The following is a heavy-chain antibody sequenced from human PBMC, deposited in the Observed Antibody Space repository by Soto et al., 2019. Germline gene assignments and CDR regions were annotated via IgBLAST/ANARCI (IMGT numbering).Heavy chain of an antibody. CDR1: TSTFSRYG. CDR3: VRGGGGGLFDP. CDR2: ISPSGVTI. Sequence: EVLLVESGGGLVQSGGSLRLSCAASTSTFSRYGMNWVRQAPGKGLEWISFISPSGVTIYYADSVRGRFTISRDNAKNSLFLQMMSLTAEDTAIYYCVRGGGGGLFDPWGQGIMVTVSS. J-gene: IGHJ5*02. V-gene: IGHV3-48*01. D-gene: IGHD2-15*01.